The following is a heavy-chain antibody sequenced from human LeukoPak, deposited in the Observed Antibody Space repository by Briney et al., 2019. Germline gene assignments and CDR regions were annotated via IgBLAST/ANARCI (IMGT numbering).Heavy chain of an antibody. CDR3: ARDSPYYGSGSYID. CDR1: GYTFTSYG. V-gene: IGHV1-18*01. Sequence: ASVKVSCKASGYTFTSYGISWVRQAPGQGLEWMGWISAYSGDTNYAQKFQGRVTITADESTSTAYMELSSLRSEDTAVYYCARDSPYYGSGSYIDWGQGTLVTVSS. D-gene: IGHD3-10*01. CDR2: ISAYSGDT. J-gene: IGHJ4*02.